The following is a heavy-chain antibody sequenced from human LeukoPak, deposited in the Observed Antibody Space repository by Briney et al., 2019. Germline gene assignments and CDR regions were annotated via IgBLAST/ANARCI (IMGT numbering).Heavy chain of an antibody. CDR2: IYFSGTT. CDR3: ARHPPRERRSDAFDI. J-gene: IGHJ3*02. V-gene: IGHV4-59*08. CDR1: DGSVSSYY. D-gene: IGHD1-1*01. Sequence: SETLSLTCTVSDGSVSSYYWSWIRQPPGKGLDWIGYIYFSGTTNYNPSLKSRVAISVDTSKNQFSLKLSSVTAADTALYYCARHPPRERRSDAFDIWGQGTVVTVSS.